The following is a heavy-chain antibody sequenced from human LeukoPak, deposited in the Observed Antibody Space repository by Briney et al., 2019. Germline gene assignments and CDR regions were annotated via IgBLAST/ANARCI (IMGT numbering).Heavy chain of an antibody. Sequence: PGGSLRLSCAASGFTFSTYAMHWVRQAPGKGLEWVAVIWYDGNNKYYADSVKGRFTISRDNAKNSLYLQMNSLRAEDTAVYYCASHYYDRSGYWNFDYWGQGTLVTVSS. CDR1: GFTFSTYA. D-gene: IGHD3-22*01. CDR2: IWYDGNNK. J-gene: IGHJ4*02. V-gene: IGHV3-33*03. CDR3: ASHYYDRSGYWNFDY.